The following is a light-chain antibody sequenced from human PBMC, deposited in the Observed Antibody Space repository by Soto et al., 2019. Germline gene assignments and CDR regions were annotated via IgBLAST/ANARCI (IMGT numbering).Light chain of an antibody. Sequence: EIVLTQSPGTLSLSPGERATLSCRASQSVSNNYLAWYQQKPGQAPRLLIYGASSRATGIPDRFSGSASGTDFTLTITRLEPDDVAVYYCQKYGRSPPWTFGQGTKVEIK. J-gene: IGKJ1*01. CDR3: QKYGRSPPWT. CDR2: GAS. V-gene: IGKV3-20*01. CDR1: QSVSNNY.